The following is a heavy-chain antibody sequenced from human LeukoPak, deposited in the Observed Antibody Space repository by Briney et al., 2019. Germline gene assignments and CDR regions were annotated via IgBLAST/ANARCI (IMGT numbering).Heavy chain of an antibody. CDR1: GGSISSGSYY. J-gene: IGHJ5*02. Sequence: SETLSLTCTVSGGSISSGSYYWSWIRQPPGKGLEWIGEINHSGSTNYNPSLKSRVTISVDTSKNQFSLKLSSVTAADTAVYYCARHGLTGGWSGRGFRNWFDPWGQGTLVTVSS. CDR2: INHSGST. CDR3: ARHGLTGGWSGRGFRNWFDP. V-gene: IGHV4-39*01. D-gene: IGHD3-3*01.